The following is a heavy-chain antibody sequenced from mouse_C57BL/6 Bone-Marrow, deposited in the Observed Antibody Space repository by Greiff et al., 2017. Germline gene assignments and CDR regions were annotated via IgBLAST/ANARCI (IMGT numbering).Heavy chain of an antibody. D-gene: IGHD2-4*01. CDR2: IHPSDSDT. Sequence: QVQLKQSGAELVKPGASVKVSCKASGYTFTSYWMHWVKQRPGQGLEWIVRIHPSDSDTNYNQKFKGKATLTVDKSSSTAYMQLSSLTSEDSAVYYCAIGLRRFAYWGQGTLVTVSA. CDR3: AIGLRRFAY. CDR1: GYTFTSYW. J-gene: IGHJ3*01. V-gene: IGHV1-74*01.